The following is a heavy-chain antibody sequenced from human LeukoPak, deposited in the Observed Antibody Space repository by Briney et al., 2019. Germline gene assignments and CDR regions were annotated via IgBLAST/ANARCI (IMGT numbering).Heavy chain of an antibody. V-gene: IGHV4-59*08. CDR3: ARQGGAVAGRAVDY. D-gene: IGHD6-19*01. CDR1: GASLSSYY. CDR2: IYYSGST. Sequence: PSETLSLTCTVSGASLSSYYWSWIRQPPGKGLEWIGYIYYSGSTDYNPSLKSRVTISVDTSKNQFSLKLRSVTAADTAVYYCARQGGAVAGRAVDYWGQGTLVTVSS. J-gene: IGHJ4*02.